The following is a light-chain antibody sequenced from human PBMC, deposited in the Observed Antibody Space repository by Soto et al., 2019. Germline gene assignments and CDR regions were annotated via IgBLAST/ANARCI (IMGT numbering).Light chain of an antibody. J-gene: IGKJ5*01. CDR2: DAS. CDR1: QSVGDY. V-gene: IGKV3-11*01. Sequence: VFTQSPATLSFSPGERSTLSCRASQSVGDYLAWYQQEPGQAPRLLIYDASNRATGIPARFSGSGSGTDFTLTISSLEPEDFAVYFCQQRSDWPPITFGQGTRLAIK. CDR3: QQRSDWPPIT.